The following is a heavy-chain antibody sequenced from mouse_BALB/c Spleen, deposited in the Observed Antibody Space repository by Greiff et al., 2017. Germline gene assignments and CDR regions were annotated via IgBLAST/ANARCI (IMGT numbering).Heavy chain of an antibody. CDR1: GYTFTSYN. Sequence: QVQLQQPGAELVKPGASVKMSCKASGYTFTSYNMHWVKQTPGQGLEWIGAIYPGNGDTSYNQKFKSKATLTVDKSSSTAYMQLSSLTSEDSAVYYCARSDDGYLYAMDYWGQGTSVTVSS. CDR2: IYPGNGDT. V-gene: IGHV1-12*01. D-gene: IGHD2-3*01. CDR3: ARSDDGYLYAMDY. J-gene: IGHJ4*01.